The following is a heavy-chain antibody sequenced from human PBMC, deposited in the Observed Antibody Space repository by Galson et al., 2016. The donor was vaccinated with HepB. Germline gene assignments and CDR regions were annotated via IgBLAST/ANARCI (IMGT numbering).Heavy chain of an antibody. CDR3: ARGNFGDYVPFDY. V-gene: IGHV4-31*02. Sequence: QRPGKGLEWIGYIYYGADSQYNPSLKSRVTFSVETSKNQFSLKLSSVTAADTAVYYCARGNFGDYVPFDYWGKGTLVAVSS. D-gene: IGHD4-17*01. CDR2: IYYGADS. J-gene: IGHJ4*02.